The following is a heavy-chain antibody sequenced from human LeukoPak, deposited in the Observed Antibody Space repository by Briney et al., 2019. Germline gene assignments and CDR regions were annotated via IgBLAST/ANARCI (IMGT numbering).Heavy chain of an antibody. V-gene: IGHV3-48*03. CDR2: ISSSCSTI. CDR1: GFTFGDYA. CDR3: AELGITMIGGV. D-gene: IGHD3-10*02. Sequence: PGRSLRLSCTSSGFTFGDYAMSWVRQAPGKGLEWVSYISSSCSTIYYADSVKGRFTISRDNAKNSLYLQMNSLRAEDTAVYYCAELGITMIGGVWGKGTTVTISS. J-gene: IGHJ6*04.